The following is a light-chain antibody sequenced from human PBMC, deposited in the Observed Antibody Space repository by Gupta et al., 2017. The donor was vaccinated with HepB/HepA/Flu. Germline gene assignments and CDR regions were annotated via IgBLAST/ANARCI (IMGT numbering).Light chain of an antibody. CDR3: QQGGNWPCT. J-gene: IGKJ3*01. CDR1: QGISND. V-gene: IGKV1-6*01. CDR2: AAS. Sequence: AIQMTQTPSSLSPSLGDRVTITCRASQGISNDLVWYQQKPGKAPKLLIYAASNLESGIPARFSGSGSGTDFTLTISSLEPEDFAAYYCQQGGNWPCTFGPGTKVDI.